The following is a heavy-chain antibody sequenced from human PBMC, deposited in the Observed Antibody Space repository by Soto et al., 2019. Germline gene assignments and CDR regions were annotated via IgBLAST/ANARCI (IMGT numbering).Heavy chain of an antibody. CDR1: GYTFTGYY. Sequence: ASVKVSCKASGYTFTGYYMHWVRQAPGQGLEWMVWINPNSGGTNYAQKFQGRVTMTRDTSISTAYMELSRLRSDDTAVYYCAKLMTTFPSFDYWRQGTLVTVSS. J-gene: IGHJ4*02. CDR3: AKLMTTFPSFDY. V-gene: IGHV1-2*02. CDR2: INPNSGGT. D-gene: IGHD3-16*01.